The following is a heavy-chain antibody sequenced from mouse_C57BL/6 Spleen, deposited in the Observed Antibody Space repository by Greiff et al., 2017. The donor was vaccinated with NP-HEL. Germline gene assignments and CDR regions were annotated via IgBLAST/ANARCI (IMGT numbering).Heavy chain of an antibody. J-gene: IGHJ1*03. CDR1: GYTFTSYW. CDR2: IYPSDSET. Sequence: QVQLQQPGAELVRPGSSVKLSCKASGYTFTSYWMDWVKQRPGQGLEWIGNIYPSDSETHYNQKFKDKATLTVDKYSSTAYMQLSSLTSEDSSVYEWARSQDGYYPHWYFDVWGTGTTVTVSS. CDR3: ARSQDGYYPHWYFDV. D-gene: IGHD2-3*01. V-gene: IGHV1-61*01.